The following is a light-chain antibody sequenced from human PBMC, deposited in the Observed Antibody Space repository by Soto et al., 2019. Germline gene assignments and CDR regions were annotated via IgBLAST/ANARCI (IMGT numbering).Light chain of an antibody. CDR2: EVS. CDR1: SSDVGGYNY. CDR3: SSYTSSSTYV. Sequence: QSVLTQPPSLSRSPGQSITISCTVTSSDVGGYNYVSWYQQHPGKAPKLMIYEVSNRPSGVSNRFSGSKSGNTASLTISGLQAEDEADYYCSSYTSSSTYVFGTGTKVTVL. J-gene: IGLJ1*01. V-gene: IGLV2-14*01.